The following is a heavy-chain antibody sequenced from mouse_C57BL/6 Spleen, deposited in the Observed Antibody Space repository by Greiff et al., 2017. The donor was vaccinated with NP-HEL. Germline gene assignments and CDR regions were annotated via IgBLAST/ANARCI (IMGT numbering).Heavy chain of an antibody. D-gene: IGHD1-1*01. CDR1: GFSLSTFGMG. CDR3: ARPHYYGSSYDWYFDV. CDR2: IWWDDDK. J-gene: IGHJ1*03. V-gene: IGHV8-8*01. Sequence: QVQLQQSGPGILQPSQTLSLTCSFSGFSLSTFGMGVGWIRQPSGKGLEWLAHIWWDDDKYYNPALKSRLTISKDTSKNQVFLKIANVDTADTATYYCARPHYYGSSYDWYFDVWGTGTTVTVSS.